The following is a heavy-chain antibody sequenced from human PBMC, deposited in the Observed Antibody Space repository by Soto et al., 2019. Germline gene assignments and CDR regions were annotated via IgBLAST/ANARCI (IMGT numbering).Heavy chain of an antibody. CDR1: GASITGSFF. CDR2: FSLSGTT. CDR3: ARGMTPPGAPAWYYFDS. Sequence: LSLTCTVSGASITGSFFWSWIRQPAGKGLEWIGRFSLSGTTNYNPSLRSRVTISADVSKNQFSLRLTSVTAADTALYYCARGMTPPGAPAWYYFDSWGQGTLVTVSS. D-gene: IGHD2-8*02. V-gene: IGHV4-61*02. J-gene: IGHJ4*02.